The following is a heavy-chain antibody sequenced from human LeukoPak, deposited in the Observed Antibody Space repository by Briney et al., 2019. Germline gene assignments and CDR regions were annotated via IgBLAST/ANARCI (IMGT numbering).Heavy chain of an antibody. CDR3: ARASWELLCDY. Sequence: PGRSLRLSCAASGFTFSSYAMHWVRQAPGKGLEWVAVISYDGSNKYYADSVKGRFTISRDNSKNTLYLQMNSLRAEDTAVYYCARASWELLCDYWGQGTLVTVSS. CDR1: GFTFSSYA. V-gene: IGHV3-30-3*01. CDR2: ISYDGSNK. D-gene: IGHD1-26*01. J-gene: IGHJ4*02.